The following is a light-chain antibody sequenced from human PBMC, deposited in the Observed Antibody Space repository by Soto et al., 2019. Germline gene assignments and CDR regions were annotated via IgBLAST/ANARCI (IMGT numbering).Light chain of an antibody. V-gene: IGKV3-15*01. CDR3: QQYNNWPPMYT. CDR1: QIVSSN. J-gene: IGKJ2*01. Sequence: EIVMTQSPATLSVSPGERATLSCRASQIVSSNVAWYQQKAGQAPRLLINDASTRATGIPARFSGGGSGTAFTLTISSLQSEDFAVYYCQQYNNWPPMYTFGQGTKLEIK. CDR2: DAS.